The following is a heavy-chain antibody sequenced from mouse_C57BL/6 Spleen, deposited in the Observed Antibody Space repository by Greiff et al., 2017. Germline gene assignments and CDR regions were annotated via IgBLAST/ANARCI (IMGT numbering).Heavy chain of an antibody. CDR1: GFTFSNYW. Sequence: DVKLVESGGGLVQPGGSMKLSCVASGFTFSNYWMNWVRQSPGKGLEWVAQIRLKSDNYATHYAESVKGRFTITRDDSKSRVYMQMNSLRAEDTGIYYCAEVGFAYWGQGTLVTVSA. J-gene: IGHJ3*01. CDR3: AEVGFAY. CDR2: IRLKSDNYAT. V-gene: IGHV6-3*01.